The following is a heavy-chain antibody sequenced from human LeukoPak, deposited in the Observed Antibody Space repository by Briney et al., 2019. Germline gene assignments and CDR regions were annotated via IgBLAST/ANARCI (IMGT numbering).Heavy chain of an antibody. D-gene: IGHD3-22*01. CDR2: IYTSGST. V-gene: IGHV4-59*10. Sequence: SETLSLTCAVYGGSFSGYYWSWIRQPPGKGLEWIGRIYTSGSTNYNPSLKSRVTISVDTSKNQFSLKLSSVTAADTAVYYCARESGYYDSSGYYPHYMDVWGKGTTVTISS. J-gene: IGHJ6*03. CDR1: GGSFSGYY. CDR3: ARESGYYDSSGYYPHYMDV.